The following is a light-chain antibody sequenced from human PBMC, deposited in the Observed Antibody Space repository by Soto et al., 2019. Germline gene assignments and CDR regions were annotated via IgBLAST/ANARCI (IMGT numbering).Light chain of an antibody. J-gene: IGKJ2*01. V-gene: IGKV3-20*01. CDR3: LQYGSSPYT. CDR1: QSVSSSY. CDR2: GAS. Sequence: EIVLTQSPGTLSLSPGERATLSCRASQSVSSSYLAWYQQKPGQAPRPLIYGASSRATGIPDRFSGSGSGIDFTLTISRLEPEDFAVYYCLQYGSSPYTFGQGTKLEIK.